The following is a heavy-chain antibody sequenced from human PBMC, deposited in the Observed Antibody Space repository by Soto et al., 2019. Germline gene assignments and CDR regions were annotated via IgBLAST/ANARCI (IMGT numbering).Heavy chain of an antibody. D-gene: IGHD6-13*01. CDR3: ARLGGAAAGTRWFDP. CDR2: IYYSGST. Sequence: SETLSLTCTVSGSSISSGGYYWSWIRQHPGKGLEWIGYIYYSGSTYYNPSLKSRVTISVDTSKNQFSLKLSSVTAADTAVYYCARLGGAAAGTRWFDPWGQGTLVTVSS. CDR1: GSSISSGGYY. V-gene: IGHV4-31*03. J-gene: IGHJ5*02.